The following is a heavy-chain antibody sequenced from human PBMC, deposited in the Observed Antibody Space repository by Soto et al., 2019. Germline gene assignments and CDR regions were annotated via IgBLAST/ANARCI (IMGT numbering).Heavy chain of an antibody. V-gene: IGHV3-23*01. D-gene: IGHD2-2*01. Sequence: EVQLLESGGGLVQPGGSLRLSCAASGFTFSSYAMSWVRQAPGKGLEWVSAISGSGGSTYYADSVKGRFTISRDNSKNTLYLQMNSLRAEDTAVYYCANDQDQLLSLDHFDYWGQGTLVTVSS. CDR2: ISGSGGST. CDR3: ANDQDQLLSLDHFDY. CDR1: GFTFSSYA. J-gene: IGHJ4*02.